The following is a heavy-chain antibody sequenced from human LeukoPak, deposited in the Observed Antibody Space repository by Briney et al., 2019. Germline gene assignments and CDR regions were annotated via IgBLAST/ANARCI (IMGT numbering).Heavy chain of an antibody. V-gene: IGHV4-39*01. CDR2: IYYSGST. D-gene: IGHD2-21*02. Sequence: TLSLTCTVSGGSISSSSYYWGWIRQPPGKGLEWIGSIYYSGSTYYNPSLKSRVTISVDTSKNQFSLKLSSVTAADTAVYYCARRGRYCGGDCFNWFDPWGQGTLVTVSS. CDR1: GGSISSSSYY. CDR3: ARRGRYCGGDCFNWFDP. J-gene: IGHJ5*02.